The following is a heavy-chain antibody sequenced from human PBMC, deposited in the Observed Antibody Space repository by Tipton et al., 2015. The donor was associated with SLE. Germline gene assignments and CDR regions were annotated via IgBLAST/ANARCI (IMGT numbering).Heavy chain of an antibody. D-gene: IGHD6-19*01. V-gene: IGHV4-34*01. CDR3: ARGIAVAGPFDY. J-gene: IGHJ4*02. Sequence: TLSLTCAVYGGSFSGYYWSWIRQPPGKGLEWIGEINHSGSTNHNPSLKSRVTISVDTSKNQFSLKLSSVTAADTAVYYCARGIAVAGPFDYWGQGTLVTVSS. CDR1: GGSFSGYY. CDR2: INHSGST.